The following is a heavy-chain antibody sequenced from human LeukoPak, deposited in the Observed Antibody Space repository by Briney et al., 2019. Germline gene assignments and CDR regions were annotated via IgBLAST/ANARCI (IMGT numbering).Heavy chain of an antibody. Sequence: GGSLRLSCAASGFTFSSNYMSWVRQAPGKGLEWVSVIYSGGNTYYADSVKGRFTISRNNSKNTVYLQMNSLRAEDTAVYYCARAGPIDYWGQGTLVTVSS. J-gene: IGHJ4*02. CDR1: GFTFSSNY. CDR2: IYSGGNT. V-gene: IGHV3-53*01. CDR3: ARAGPIDY.